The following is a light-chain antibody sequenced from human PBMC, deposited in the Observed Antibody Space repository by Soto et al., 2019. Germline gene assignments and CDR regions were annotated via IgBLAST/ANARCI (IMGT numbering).Light chain of an antibody. Sequence: QSVLTQPASVSGSPGPSITISCSGTSTDFGGNNYVSWYQHHPRKAAKLMIYDISNRPSGVSNRFSGSKSDNTASLTISGLQSEDEADYYCGSYKASITHGVFGGGTKLTVL. CDR1: STDFGGNNY. V-gene: IGLV2-14*03. J-gene: IGLJ3*02. CDR2: DIS. CDR3: GSYKASITHGV.